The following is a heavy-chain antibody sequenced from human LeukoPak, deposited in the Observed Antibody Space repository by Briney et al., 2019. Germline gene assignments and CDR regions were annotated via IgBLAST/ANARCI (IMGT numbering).Heavy chain of an antibody. CDR1: GGSISSSSYY. J-gene: IGHJ3*02. Sequence: PSETLSLTCTVSGGSISSSSYYWGWIRQPPGKGLEWVGSIYYSGSTYYYPSLKSRVTISVDTSKNQFSLKLSSVTAADTAVYYCARPTRYDFWSGYPGGAFDIWGQGTMVTVSS. CDR3: ARPTRYDFWSGYPGGAFDI. V-gene: IGHV4-39*01. CDR2: IYYSGST. D-gene: IGHD3-3*01.